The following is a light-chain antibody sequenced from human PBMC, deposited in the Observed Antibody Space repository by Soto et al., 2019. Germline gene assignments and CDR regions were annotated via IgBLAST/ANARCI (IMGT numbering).Light chain of an antibody. Sequence: IVMTQSPVTLSVSPGERATLSCRTSQSVSSNLAWYQQKPGQAPRLLIYGASTRATGIPARFSGSGSGTDFTLTISRLEPEDFAVYYCHQYYKWPLTFGGGTKVDIK. CDR1: QSVSSN. V-gene: IGKV3-15*01. CDR2: GAS. CDR3: HQYYKWPLT. J-gene: IGKJ4*01.